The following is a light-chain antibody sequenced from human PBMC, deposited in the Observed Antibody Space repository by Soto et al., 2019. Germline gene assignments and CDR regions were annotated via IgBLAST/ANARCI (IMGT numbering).Light chain of an antibody. Sequence: EIVMTPSPATLSVSPVERVPLSCSASQSVSSSLAWYQKTPGQSPSLIIYDASNRATGIPARFSGSGSGTDFTLTIRRLEPEDFAVYYCQKRSNWPHITCGHGPRRALK. V-gene: IGKV3-11*01. CDR2: DAS. CDR3: QKRSNWPHIT. CDR1: QSVSSS. J-gene: IGKJ5*01.